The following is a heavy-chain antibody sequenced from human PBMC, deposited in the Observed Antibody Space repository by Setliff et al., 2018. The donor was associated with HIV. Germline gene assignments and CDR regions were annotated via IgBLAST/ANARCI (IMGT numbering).Heavy chain of an antibody. CDR1: GFSLSDYW. J-gene: IGHJ4*02. Sequence: PGGSLRLSCAASGFSLSDYWMHWVRHAPGKGLMWVSRINSDGSTTDYADSVKGRFTISRDNANNTLFLQMHRLSADDTAVYYCARAPPTTVVPFFDYWGRGSLVTVSS. CDR3: ARAPPTTVVPFFDY. V-gene: IGHV3-74*01. CDR2: INSDGSTT. D-gene: IGHD4-17*01.